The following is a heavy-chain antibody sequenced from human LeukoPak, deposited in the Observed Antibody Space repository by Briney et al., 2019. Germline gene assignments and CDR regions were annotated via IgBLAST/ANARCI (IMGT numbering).Heavy chain of an antibody. J-gene: IGHJ4*02. CDR3: TRDQTPYY. CDR1: GFTYGDYA. V-gene: IGHV3-49*04. Sequence: GGSLRLSCTASGFTYGDYAMTWVRQAPGKGLEWVGFIRSQIYGGTPEYAASVKGRFTISRDDSEGVAYLQMNSLKTEDTAVYYCTRDQTPYYWGQGTLVTVSS. CDR2: IRSQIYGGTP.